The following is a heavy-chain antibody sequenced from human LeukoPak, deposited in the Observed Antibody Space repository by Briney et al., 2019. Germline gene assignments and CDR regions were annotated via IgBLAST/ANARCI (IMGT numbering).Heavy chain of an antibody. V-gene: IGHV1-69*05. CDR1: GGTFSNSA. CDR2: IIPIFGTA. CDR3: ATRRLPDFWSGREAFDI. Sequence: SVKVSCKASGGTFSNSAINWVRQAPGQGLEWMGGIIPIFGTANYAQMFQGSVTITTDESTYIAYMELSSLRSEDTAVYYCATRRLPDFWSGREAFDIWGQGTMVTVSS. D-gene: IGHD3-3*01. J-gene: IGHJ3*02.